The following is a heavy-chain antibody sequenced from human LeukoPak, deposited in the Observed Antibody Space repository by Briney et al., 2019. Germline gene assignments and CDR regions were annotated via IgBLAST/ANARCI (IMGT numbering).Heavy chain of an antibody. D-gene: IGHD5-12*01. CDR2: IYSGGST. J-gene: IGHJ4*02. CDR3: ARDVVATF. CDR1: GFPVSSNY. Sequence: GGSLRLSCAASGFPVSSNYMSWVRQSPGKGLEWVSVIYSGGSTYYADSVKGRFTISRDNSKNTLYLLMNSLRAEDTAVYYCARDVVATFWGQGTLVTVSS. V-gene: IGHV3-53*01.